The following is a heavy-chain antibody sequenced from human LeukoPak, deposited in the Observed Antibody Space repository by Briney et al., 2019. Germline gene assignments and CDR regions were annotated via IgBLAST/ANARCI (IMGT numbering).Heavy chain of an antibody. V-gene: IGHV3-30*04. CDR2: ISYDGSNK. D-gene: IGHD2-8*01. CDR3: ARGVMVSYYMDV. J-gene: IGHJ6*03. Sequence: GGSLRLSCAASGFTFSSYAMHWVRQAPGKGLEWVAVISYDGSNKYYADSVKGRITISRDNAKNSLYLQMNSLRAEDTAVYYCARGVMVSYYMDVWGKGTTVTVSS. CDR1: GFTFSSYA.